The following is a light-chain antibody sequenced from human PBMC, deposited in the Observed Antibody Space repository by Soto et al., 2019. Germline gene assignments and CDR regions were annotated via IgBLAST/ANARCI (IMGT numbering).Light chain of an antibody. CDR3: QQNNKWPTVT. CDR1: QSVSSY. Sequence: EIVLTQSPATLSLSPGERATLSCRASQSVSSYLAWYQQKPGQAPRLLIYDASTRATGIPARFSGSGSGTEFTLTISSLQSEDFAFYYCQQNNKWPTVTFGGGTKVDIK. V-gene: IGKV3D-15*01. CDR2: DAS. J-gene: IGKJ4*01.